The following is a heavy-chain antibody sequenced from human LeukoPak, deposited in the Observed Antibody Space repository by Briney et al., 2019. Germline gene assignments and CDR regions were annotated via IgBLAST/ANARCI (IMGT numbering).Heavy chain of an antibody. J-gene: IGHJ6*02. Sequence: PGGSLRLSCAASGFTFSTYTMNWVRQAPGKGLEWLSYITSSGHAYYTDSVKGRFTVSRDNAKNTLYLQMNSLRAEDTAIFFCARERCIGTSCSRGLDVWGQGTTVTVSS. CDR3: ARERCIGTSCSRGLDV. D-gene: IGHD2-2*01. CDR2: ITSSGHA. CDR1: GFTFSTYT. V-gene: IGHV3-21*01.